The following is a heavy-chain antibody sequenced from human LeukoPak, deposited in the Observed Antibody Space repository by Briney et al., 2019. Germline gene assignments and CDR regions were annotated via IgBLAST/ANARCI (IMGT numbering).Heavy chain of an antibody. CDR3: ADWSEGGFDP. Sequence: ASVTVSCKASGYTFSIYGFSWVRQAPGQGLEWVGWISSYNGNTNFAQKFQGRVTLTTDTPTTTAYMELRSLTADDTAVYYCADWSEGGFDPWGQGTLVTVSS. CDR2: ISSYNGNT. V-gene: IGHV1-18*01. J-gene: IGHJ5*02. CDR1: GYTFSIYG. D-gene: IGHD1-1*01.